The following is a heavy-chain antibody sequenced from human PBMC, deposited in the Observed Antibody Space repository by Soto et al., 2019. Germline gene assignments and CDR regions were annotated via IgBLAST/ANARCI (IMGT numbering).Heavy chain of an antibody. CDR3: AKKYLKGALAY. D-gene: IGHD1-26*01. J-gene: IGHJ4*02. CDR1: GFTVSNYH. V-gene: IGHV3-66*02. CDR2: IYTAGSA. Sequence: LRLSCAASGFTVSNYHMNWVRRAPGKGLEWVSVIYTAGSADFADSVKGRFTISRDNSKNTLYLQMNSLRAEDTAVYYCAKKYLKGALAYWGQGTLVTVSS.